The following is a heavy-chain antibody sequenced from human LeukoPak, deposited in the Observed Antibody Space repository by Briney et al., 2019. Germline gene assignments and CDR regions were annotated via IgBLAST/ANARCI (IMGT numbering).Heavy chain of an antibody. V-gene: IGHV3-7*01. J-gene: IGHJ4*02. CDR2: IKQDGSEK. CDR1: GFTFSSYW. D-gene: IGHD6-6*01. CDR3: ARGRSWAARGYYFDY. Sequence: PGGSLRLSCAASGFTFSSYWMSWVRQAPGKGLEWVANIKQDGSEKYYVDSVKGRFTISRDNAKNSLYLQMNSLRAEDTAVYYCARGRSWAARGYYFDYGGQEPRVTAPS.